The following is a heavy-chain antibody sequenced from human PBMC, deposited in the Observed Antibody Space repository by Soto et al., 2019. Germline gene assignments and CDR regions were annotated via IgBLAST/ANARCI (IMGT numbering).Heavy chain of an antibody. D-gene: IGHD2-8*02. J-gene: IGHJ4*02. CDR1: GYTFTGYY. Sequence: ASVKVSCKASGYTFTGYYMQWVRQAPGQGLEWMGWINPNSGGTNYAQKFQGRVTMTRDTSISTAYMEPSRLRSDDTAVYYCARVRRAYGTGSIGGDYWGQGTLVTVSS. V-gene: IGHV1-2*02. CDR3: ARVRRAYGTGSIGGDY. CDR2: INPNSGGT.